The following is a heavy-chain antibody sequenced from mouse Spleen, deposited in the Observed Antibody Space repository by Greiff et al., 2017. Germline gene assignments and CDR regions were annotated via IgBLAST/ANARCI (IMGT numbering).Heavy chain of an antibody. CDR2: ISNGGGST. Sequence: EVKLVESGGGLVQPGGSLKLSCATSGFTFRDYYMYWVRQTPETRLEWVAYISNGGGSTYYPDIVKGRFTISRDKAKNTMYLEKSRLESEDTAMYFCARGGSSYWYFDVWGAGTTVTVSS. J-gene: IGHJ1*01. CDR1: GFTFRDYY. V-gene: IGHV5-12*02. CDR3: ARGGSSYWYFDV. D-gene: IGHD1-1*01.